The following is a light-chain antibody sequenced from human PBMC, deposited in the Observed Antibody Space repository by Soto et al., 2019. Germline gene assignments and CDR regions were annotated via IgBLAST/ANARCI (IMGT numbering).Light chain of an antibody. Sequence: EILLTQSPGTLSLSPGERATLSCRASQSVSSTFLAWYQQKPGQAPRLLIYAASSRDTGIPDRFSGSGSGTDFTLTISRLEPEDFAVYYCQQYGSSLFSFGPGTKVDIK. V-gene: IGKV3-20*01. CDR3: QQYGSSLFS. J-gene: IGKJ3*01. CDR1: QSVSSTF. CDR2: AAS.